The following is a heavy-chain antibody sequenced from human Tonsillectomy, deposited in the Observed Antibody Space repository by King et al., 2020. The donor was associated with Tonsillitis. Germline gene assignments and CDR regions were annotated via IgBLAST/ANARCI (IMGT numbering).Heavy chain of an antibody. CDR3: ARWPLTNYYDGSGRLDV. V-gene: IGHV1-18*04. CDR1: GYTFTTYG. CDR2: IDGYNGNT. J-gene: IGHJ6*02. Sequence: QLVQSGAEVKKPGASVKVSCKASGYTFTTYGISWVRQAPGQGLEWMGWIDGYNGNTNYAQTFQVRVTMTTDTSTSTAYMELRSLRSDDTAVYYCARWPLTNYYDGSGRLDVWGQGTTVTVSS. D-gene: IGHD3-22*01.